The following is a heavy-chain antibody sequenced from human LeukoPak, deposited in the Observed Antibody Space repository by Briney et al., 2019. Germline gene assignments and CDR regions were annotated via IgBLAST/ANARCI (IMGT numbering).Heavy chain of an antibody. Sequence: ASVKVSCKASGYTFTGFYIHWVRQAPGQGLEWMGWINPKSGGTNYAQKFQGRVTMTRDTSTSTIYMELSSLRSEDTAVYYCARDKTDSSTYSWFDPWGQGTLVTVSS. CDR1: GYTFTGFY. D-gene: IGHD6-13*01. J-gene: IGHJ5*02. CDR3: ARDKTDSSTYSWFDP. CDR2: INPKSGGT. V-gene: IGHV1-2*02.